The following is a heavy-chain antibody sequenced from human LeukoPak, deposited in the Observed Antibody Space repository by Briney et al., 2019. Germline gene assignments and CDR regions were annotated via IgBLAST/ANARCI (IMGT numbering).Heavy chain of an antibody. V-gene: IGHV4-38-2*02. CDR2: IYHSGST. J-gene: IGHJ4*02. D-gene: IGHD2-15*01. CDR1: GYSISSGNY. Sequence: SETLSLTCTVSGYSISSGNYWDWIRQPPGKGLEWIGSIYHSGSTYYNPSLKSRVTISVDTSKNQFSLKLSSVTAADTAVYYCARVRGCSGGSCYPNFDYWGQGTLVTVSS. CDR3: ARVRGCSGGSCYPNFDY.